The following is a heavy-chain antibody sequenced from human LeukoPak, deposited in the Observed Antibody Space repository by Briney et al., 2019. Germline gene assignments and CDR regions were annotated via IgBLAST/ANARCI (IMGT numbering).Heavy chain of an antibody. Sequence: SDTLSLTCTVSGGSISSYYWNWIRQSPGKGLEWIGYIYCSGTTKYNPSLTSRVTISADTSKNQFSLKLSSVTAADTAVYYCATLEMATITIDYWGQGTLVTVSS. V-gene: IGHV4-59*07. J-gene: IGHJ4*02. CDR2: IYCSGTT. D-gene: IGHD5-24*01. CDR1: GGSISSYY. CDR3: ATLEMATITIDY.